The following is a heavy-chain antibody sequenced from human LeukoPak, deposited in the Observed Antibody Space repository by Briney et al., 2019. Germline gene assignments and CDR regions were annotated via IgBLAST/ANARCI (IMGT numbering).Heavy chain of an antibody. J-gene: IGHJ4*02. V-gene: IGHV1-69*04. D-gene: IGHD3-22*01. CDR3: ARDYYDSSGYMDY. CDR1: GGTFSSYA. Sequence: SVKVSCKASGGTFSSYAISWVRQAPGQGLEWMGRIIPILGIANYAQKFQGRVTITADKSTSTAYMELSSLRSEDTAVYYCARDYYDSSGYMDYWGQGTLVTVSS. CDR2: IIPILGIA.